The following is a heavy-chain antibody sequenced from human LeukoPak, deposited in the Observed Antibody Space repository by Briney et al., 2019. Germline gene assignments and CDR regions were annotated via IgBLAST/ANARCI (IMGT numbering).Heavy chain of an antibody. Sequence: PGGSLRLSCAASGFTFSSYGMHWVRQAPGKGLEWVAVIWYDGSNKYYADSVKGRFTISRDNSKNTLYLQMNSLRAEDTAVYYCASGQRKKSDFDYWGQGTLVTVSS. CDR3: ASGQRKKSDFDY. J-gene: IGHJ4*02. CDR2: IWYDGSNK. CDR1: GFTFSSYG. V-gene: IGHV3-33*01.